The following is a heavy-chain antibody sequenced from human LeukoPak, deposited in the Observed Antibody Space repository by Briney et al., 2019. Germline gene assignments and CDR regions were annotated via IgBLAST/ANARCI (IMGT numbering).Heavy chain of an antibody. Sequence: GGSLRLPCAASGFTFSSYSMNWVRQAPGKGLEWVSSISSSSSYIYYADSVKGRFTISRDNAKNSLYLQMNSLRAEDTAVYYCARAEDSSSWYIDRNFDYWGQGTLVTVSS. CDR2: ISSSSSYI. CDR3: ARAEDSSSWYIDRNFDY. D-gene: IGHD6-13*01. CDR1: GFTFSSYS. V-gene: IGHV3-21*01. J-gene: IGHJ4*02.